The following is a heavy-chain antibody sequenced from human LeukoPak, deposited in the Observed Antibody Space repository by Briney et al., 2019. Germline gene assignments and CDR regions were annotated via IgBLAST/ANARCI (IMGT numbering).Heavy chain of an antibody. CDR2: VHYSGST. CDR3: ARGRTGSYFAADY. J-gene: IGHJ4*02. D-gene: IGHD1-26*01. V-gene: IGHV4-59*01. Sequence: SETLSHTCTVSGGSISSYYWSWVRQPPGKGLEWIGYVHYSGSTKYNPSLKSRVTISVDTSKNQFSLKLSSVTAADTAVYYCARGRTGSYFAADYWGQGTLVTVSS. CDR1: GGSISSYY.